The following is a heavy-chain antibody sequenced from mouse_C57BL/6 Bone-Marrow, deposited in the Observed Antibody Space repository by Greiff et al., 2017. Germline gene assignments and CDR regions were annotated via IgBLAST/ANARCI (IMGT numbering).Heavy chain of an antibody. J-gene: IGHJ2*01. CDR3: ASSDGNYFDF. D-gene: IGHD2-3*01. Sequence: VQLQQSGAELVRPGASVKLSCTASGFNIKDDYIHWVKQRPEQGLEWIGWIDPELGDTEYTSKFQGKATITSDTSSNTAYLQLSSLTSEDTAVYYCASSDGNYFDFWGQGTPLTVAS. CDR2: IDPELGDT. CDR1: GFNIKDDY. V-gene: IGHV14-4*01.